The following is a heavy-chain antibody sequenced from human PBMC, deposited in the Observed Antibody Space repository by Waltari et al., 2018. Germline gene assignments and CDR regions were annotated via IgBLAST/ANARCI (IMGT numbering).Heavy chain of an antibody. Sequence: EVQLVVSGGGLVKPGGSLRLSCAAYGFTFSSYSMNWVRQAPGKGLEWISSISSTGTYTHYADSVKGRFTISRDNAKNSLYLQMNSLRADDTGVYWCATGGWGFYLDNWGQGTLVTFSS. CDR3: ATGGWGFYLDN. J-gene: IGHJ4*02. D-gene: IGHD7-27*01. V-gene: IGHV3-21*01. CDR2: ISSTGTYT. CDR1: GFTFSSYS.